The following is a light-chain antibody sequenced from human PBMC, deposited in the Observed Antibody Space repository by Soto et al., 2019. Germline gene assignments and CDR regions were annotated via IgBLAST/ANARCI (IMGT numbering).Light chain of an antibody. V-gene: IGKV3-15*01. CDR3: QQYSDWPPWT. J-gene: IGKJ1*01. Sequence: IVLTQSPGTLSLSPGERATLSFRGIRGVSTSSLSWYQHTPCQAPRLLIYGASTRATGIPDRFRGSGSGTEFTLTIGSLQSEDFAVYYCQQYSDWPPWTFGQGTKVDIK. CDR2: GAS. CDR1: RGVSTS.